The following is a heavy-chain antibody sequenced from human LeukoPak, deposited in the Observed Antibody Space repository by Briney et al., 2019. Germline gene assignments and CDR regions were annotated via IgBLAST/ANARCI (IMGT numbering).Heavy chain of an antibody. CDR1: GGTFSSYA. CDR2: ISPIFGTA. V-gene: IGHV1-69*06. J-gene: IGHJ4*02. D-gene: IGHD3-10*01. CDR3: AREARITMVRGVIPTFDY. Sequence: SVKVSCKASGGTFSSYAISWVRQAPGQGLEWMGGISPIFGTANYAQKFQGRVTITADKSTSTAYMELSSLRSEDTAVYYCAREARITMVRGVIPTFDYWGQGTLVTVSS.